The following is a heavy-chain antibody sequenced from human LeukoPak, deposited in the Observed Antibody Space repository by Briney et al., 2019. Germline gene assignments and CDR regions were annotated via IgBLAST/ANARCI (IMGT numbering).Heavy chain of an antibody. CDR3: TTYRYCYGSTGYSYFDF. Sequence: PGGSLTLSCAASGLTFGNAWMSWVRQAPGKGLEWVGRIISKASGGTTDYAAPVRGRFTISRDDSKSTLYLHMNSLKTEDTAQYYCTTYRYCYGSTGYSYFDFWGQGTLVTVSS. V-gene: IGHV3-15*01. CDR1: GLTFGNAW. D-gene: IGHD3-22*01. CDR2: IISKASGGTT. J-gene: IGHJ4*02.